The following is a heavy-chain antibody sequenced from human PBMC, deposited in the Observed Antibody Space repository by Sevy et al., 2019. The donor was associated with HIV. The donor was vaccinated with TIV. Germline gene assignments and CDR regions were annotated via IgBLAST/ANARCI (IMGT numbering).Heavy chain of an antibody. CDR1: EFTFSNAW. V-gene: IGHV3-15*01. Sequence: GGSLRLSCTASEFTFSNAWTSWVRQVPGKGLEWIGRIKNRSDGGTRDYGAPGKGRFTISRDDSKNTLFLHMNSLRTDDTALYYCTTEYPSGPFDFWGQGALVTVSS. J-gene: IGHJ4*02. CDR3: TTEYPSGPFDF. CDR2: IKNRSDGGTR.